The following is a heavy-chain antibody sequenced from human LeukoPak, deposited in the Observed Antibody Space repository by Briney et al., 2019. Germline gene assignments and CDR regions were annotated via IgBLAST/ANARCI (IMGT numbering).Heavy chain of an antibody. CDR2: IWYDGSNK. CDR3: AREGPRGNSQFDY. CDR1: GFTFSSYG. V-gene: IGHV3-33*01. J-gene: IGHJ4*02. Sequence: GGSLRLSCAASGFTFSSYGMHWVRQAPGKGLEWVALIWYDGSNKYYTDSVKGRLTISRDNSKNALYLQMNSLRAEDTAIYYCAREGPRGNSQFDYWGQGTLVTVSS. D-gene: IGHD2/OR15-2a*01.